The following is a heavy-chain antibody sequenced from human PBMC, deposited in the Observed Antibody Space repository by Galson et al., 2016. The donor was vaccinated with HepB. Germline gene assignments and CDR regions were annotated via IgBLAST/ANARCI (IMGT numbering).Heavy chain of an antibody. J-gene: IGHJ5*02. CDR2: IYPGDSNS. V-gene: IGHV5-51*01. Sequence: QSGAEVKKPGESLKISCKGSGYSFNRYWIGWVRQMPGKGLEWMGIIYPGDSNSRYSPSFQGRVTMSADKSINTGYLQWISLKASDTAVYFCARLHPTVTTFSSGAPDWFFDLWGQGTLVTVSS. CDR3: ARLHPTVTTFSSGAPDWFFDL. CDR1: GYSFNRYW. D-gene: IGHD3/OR15-3a*01.